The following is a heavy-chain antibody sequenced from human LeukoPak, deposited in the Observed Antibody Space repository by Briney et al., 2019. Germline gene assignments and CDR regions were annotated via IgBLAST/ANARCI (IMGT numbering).Heavy chain of an antibody. CDR3: AAGKSLGYGSGKIGFDT. Sequence: SETLSPTCAVYGGSFSGYYWSWIRQPPGKGLEWIGEINHSGSTNYNPSLKSRVTISVDTSKNQFSLKLSSVTAADTAVYYCAAGKSLGYGSGKIGFDTWGQGTLVTVSS. D-gene: IGHD3-10*01. J-gene: IGHJ5*02. CDR1: GGSFSGYY. CDR2: INHSGST. V-gene: IGHV4-34*01.